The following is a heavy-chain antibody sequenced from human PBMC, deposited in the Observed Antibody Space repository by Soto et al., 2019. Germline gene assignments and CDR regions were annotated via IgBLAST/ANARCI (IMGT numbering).Heavy chain of an antibody. J-gene: IGHJ6*02. CDR3: AKTASATTCYNCYYYGLDV. CDR2: INPNSGAT. CDR1: GYSFTGYY. V-gene: IGHV1-2*02. Sequence: QVQLVQSGAEVKQPGASVKVSCKASGYSFTGYYLHWVRQAPGQGLEWMGWINPNSGATNYAQKFQGRITMTRDASINTASMELNRLTSDDTAMYYCAKTASATTCYNCYYYGLDVWGQGASVTVSS. D-gene: IGHD2-2*02.